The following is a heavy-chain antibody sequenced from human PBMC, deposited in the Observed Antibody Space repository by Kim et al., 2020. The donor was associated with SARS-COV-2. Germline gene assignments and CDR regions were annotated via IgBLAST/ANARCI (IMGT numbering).Heavy chain of an antibody. CDR3: AAGDYYDSSLYYSDYYSGIDV. D-gene: IGHD3-22*01. Sequence: ASVKVSCKASGFTFSGSVVQWVRQSRGQGLEWIGWIVIGRGITTYAQKFQDRVTITRDMSTSTASMEVTSLRSEDTAVYYCAAGDYYDSSLYYSDYYSGIDVWGQGTTVTVSS. CDR2: IVIGRGIT. J-gene: IGHJ6*02. CDR1: GFTFSGSV. V-gene: IGHV1-58*01.